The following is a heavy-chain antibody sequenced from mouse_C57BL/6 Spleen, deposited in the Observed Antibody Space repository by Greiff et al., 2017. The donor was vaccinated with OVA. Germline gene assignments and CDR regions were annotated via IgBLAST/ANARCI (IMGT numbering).Heavy chain of an antibody. CDR1: GYTFTSYG. CDR3: ARQVVATAHWYFDV. V-gene: IGHV1-58*01. CDR2: IYIGNGYT. Sequence: EVKLVESGAELVRPGSSVKMSCKTSGYTFTSYGINWVKQRPGQGLEWIGYIYIGNGYTEYNEKFKGKATLTSDTSSSTAYMQLSSLTSEDSAIYFCARQVVATAHWYFDVWGTGTTVTVSS. D-gene: IGHD1-1*01. J-gene: IGHJ1*03.